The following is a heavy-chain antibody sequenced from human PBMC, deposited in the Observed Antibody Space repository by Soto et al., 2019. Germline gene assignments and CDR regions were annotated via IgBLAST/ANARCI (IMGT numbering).Heavy chain of an antibody. Sequence: QVHLVQSGVEVKTPGASVKVSCQASGYTFFTYDISWVRQAPGQGLEWMGWISTYRGETKYAQKFQGSVTMSTATSTTPASRELRSVRSVDTAVYYCARHHGPTPSVNWLDPWGQGTLVTVSS. D-gene: IGHD4-17*01. V-gene: IGHV1-18*01. CDR1: GYTFFTYD. J-gene: IGHJ5*02. CDR3: ARHHGPTPSVNWLDP. CDR2: ISTYRGET.